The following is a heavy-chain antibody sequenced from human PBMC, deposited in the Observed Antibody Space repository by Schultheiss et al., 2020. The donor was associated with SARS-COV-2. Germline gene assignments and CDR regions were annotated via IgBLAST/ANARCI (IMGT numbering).Heavy chain of an antibody. D-gene: IGHD5-18*01. CDR1: GFTFDDYG. V-gene: IGHV3-53*01. CDR3: ARVGGYSYPDHFDY. CDR2: IYSGGST. J-gene: IGHJ4*02. Sequence: GGSLRLSCAASGFTFDDYGMSWVRQAPGKGLEWVSVIYSGGSTYYADSVKGRFTISRDNSKNTLYLQMNSLRAEDTAVYYCARVGGYSYPDHFDYWGQGTLVTVSS.